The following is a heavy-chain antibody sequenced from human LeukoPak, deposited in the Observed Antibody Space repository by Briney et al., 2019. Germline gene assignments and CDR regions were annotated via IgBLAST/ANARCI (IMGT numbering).Heavy chain of an antibody. CDR2: IYYSGST. CDR3: GSQSGSSSYPAFDI. V-gene: IGHV4-39*01. D-gene: IGHD6-6*01. CDR1: GSSISSSSYY. Sequence: LETLSLTCTVSGSSISSSSYYWGWIRQPPGKGLEWIGSIYYSGSTYYNPSLKSRVTISVDTSKNQFSLKLSSVTAADTAVYYCGSQSGSSSYPAFDIWGQGTMVTVSS. J-gene: IGHJ3*02.